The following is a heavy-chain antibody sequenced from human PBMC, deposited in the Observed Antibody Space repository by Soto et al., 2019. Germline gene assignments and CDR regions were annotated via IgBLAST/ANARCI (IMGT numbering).Heavy chain of an antibody. J-gene: IGHJ6*02. CDR2: ISYDGSNK. CDR3: ARDRLMVYATGGMDV. D-gene: IGHD2-8*01. Sequence: PGGSLRLSCAASGFTFSSYAMHWVRQAPGKGLEWVAVISYDGSNKYYADSVKGRFTISRDNSKNTLYLQMNSLRAEYTAVYYCARDRLMVYATGGMDVWGQGTTVTVSS. V-gene: IGHV3-30-3*01. CDR1: GFTFSSYA.